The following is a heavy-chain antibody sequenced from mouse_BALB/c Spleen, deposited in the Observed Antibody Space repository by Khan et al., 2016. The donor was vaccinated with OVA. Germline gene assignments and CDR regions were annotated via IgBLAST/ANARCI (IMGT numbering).Heavy chain of an antibody. V-gene: IGHV2-9*02. D-gene: IGHD1-3*01. CDR1: GFSISNYG. J-gene: IGHJ3*01. CDR2: IWAGGST. Sequence: QVQLKQSGPGLVAPSQTLSITCTVSGFSISNYGVHWVRQPPGKGLEWRGVIWAGGSTNHNSALMSRLSISKDNSKNQVFLKMNSLQTDDTAMYYCARAFYNGAWFAYWGQGTLVTVSA. CDR3: ARAFYNGAWFAY.